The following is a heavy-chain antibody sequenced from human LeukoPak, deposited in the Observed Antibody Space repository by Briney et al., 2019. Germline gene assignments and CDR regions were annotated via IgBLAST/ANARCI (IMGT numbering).Heavy chain of an antibody. V-gene: IGHV4-34*01. Sequence: SETLSLTCAVYGGSFSGYYWSWIRQPPGKGLEWIGEINHSGSTNYNPSLKSRVTISVDTSKNQFSLKLSPVTAADTAVYYCASVYDTLTGCADYWGQGTLVTVSS. CDR1: GGSFSGYY. CDR3: ASVYDTLTGCADY. J-gene: IGHJ4*02. CDR2: INHSGST. D-gene: IGHD3-9*01.